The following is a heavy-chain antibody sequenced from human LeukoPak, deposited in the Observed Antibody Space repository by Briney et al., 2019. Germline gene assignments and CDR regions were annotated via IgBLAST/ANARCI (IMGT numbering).Heavy chain of an antibody. CDR1: GGSFSGYY. Sequence: SETLSLTCAVYGGSFSGYYWSWIRQPPGKGLEWIGEINHNGSTNYNPSLKSRVTTSVDTSKNQFSLKLSSVTAADTAVYYCARCSPLASNWFDPWGQGTLVTVSS. CDR2: INHNGST. J-gene: IGHJ5*02. CDR3: ARCSPLASNWFDP. V-gene: IGHV4-34*01.